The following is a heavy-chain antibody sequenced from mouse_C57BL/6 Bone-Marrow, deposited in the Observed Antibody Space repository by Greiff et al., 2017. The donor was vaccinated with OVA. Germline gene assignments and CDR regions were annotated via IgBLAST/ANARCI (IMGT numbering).Heavy chain of an antibody. J-gene: IGHJ1*03. V-gene: IGHV1-63*01. D-gene: IGHD2-14*01. CDR3: AVRRGDWYFDV. Sequence: VKLQESGAELVRPGTSVKMSCKASGYTFTNYWIGWAKQRPGHGLEWIGDIYPGGGYTNYNEKFKGKATLTADKSSSTAYMQFSSLTSEDSAIYYCAVRRGDWYFDVWGTGTTVTVSS. CDR1: GYTFTNYW. CDR2: IYPGGGYT.